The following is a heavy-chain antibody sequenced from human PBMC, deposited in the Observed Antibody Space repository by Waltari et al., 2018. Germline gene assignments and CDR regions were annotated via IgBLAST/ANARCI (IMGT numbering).Heavy chain of an antibody. D-gene: IGHD5-12*01. CDR2: IYSSGRT. CDR1: GDSISSGDFY. Sequence: QVQLQESGPGLVKPSETLSLTCTVSGDSISSGDFYCSWFHQPPGRGLEWIGYIYSSGRTYYNPSLKSRITISVDTSKNQFSLTLSSVTAADTAVYYCARAPRGYSGYDHFDYWGQGILVTVSS. CDR3: ARAPRGYSGYDHFDY. J-gene: IGHJ4*02. V-gene: IGHV4-31*03.